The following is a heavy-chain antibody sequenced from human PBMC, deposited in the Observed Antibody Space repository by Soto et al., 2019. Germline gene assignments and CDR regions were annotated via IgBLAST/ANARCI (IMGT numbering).Heavy chain of an antibody. J-gene: IGHJ5*02. CDR1: GGTFGNYA. CDR3: AREVGVHTPVFGA. D-gene: IGHD3-10*01. V-gene: IGHV1-69*01. Sequence: QLQLVQSGTEVKKPGSSVTVSCKASGGTFGNYAINWLRQAPGQGLQWMGDISPMFHKANYEQTFQGRVSITADEPTTTVYRERSTRSSEDTALYYGAREVGVHTPVFGAWGRGPLVTVSS. CDR2: ISPMFHKA.